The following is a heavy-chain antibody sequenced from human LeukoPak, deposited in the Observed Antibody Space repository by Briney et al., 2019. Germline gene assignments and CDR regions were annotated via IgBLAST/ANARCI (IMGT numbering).Heavy chain of an antibody. CDR2: INPNSGGT. D-gene: IGHD6-19*01. CDR1: GYTFTGYY. Sequence: ASVKVSCKASGYTFTGYYMHWVRPAPGQGLEWMGWINPNSGGTNYAQKFQGRVTMNRDTSISTAYMELSRLRSDDTAVYYCAYSSGWRPFDPWGQGTLVTVSS. CDR3: AYSSGWRPFDP. V-gene: IGHV1-2*02. J-gene: IGHJ5*02.